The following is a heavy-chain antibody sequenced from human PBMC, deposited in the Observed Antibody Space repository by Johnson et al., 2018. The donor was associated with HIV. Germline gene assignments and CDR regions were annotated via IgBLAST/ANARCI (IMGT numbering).Heavy chain of an antibody. Sequence: QVQLVEFGGGVVQPGRSLRLSCIASGFTFSTYGMHWVRQAPGKGLQWVALLSYDGSNKYYADSVKGRFTISRDNSKNTLYLQMNSLRAEDTAVYYCARGGEYSSSLYAFDVWGQGTMVTVSS. D-gene: IGHD6-13*01. V-gene: IGHV3-30*03. J-gene: IGHJ3*01. CDR1: GFTFSTYG. CDR3: ARGGEYSSSLYAFDV. CDR2: LSYDGSNK.